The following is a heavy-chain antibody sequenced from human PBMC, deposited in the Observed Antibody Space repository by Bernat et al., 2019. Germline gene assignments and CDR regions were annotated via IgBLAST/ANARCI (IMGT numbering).Heavy chain of an antibody. V-gene: IGHV2-26*01. CDR1: GFSLSNARMG. Sequence: QVTLKESGPVLVKPTETLTLTCTVSGFSLSNARMGVSWIRQPPGKALEWLAHIFSNDEKSYSTSLKSRLTISKDTSKSQVVLTMTNMDPVDTATYYCARIRQGFWGGYYYYYYMDVWGKGTTVTVSS. J-gene: IGHJ6*03. CDR3: ARIRQGFWGGYYYYYYMDV. D-gene: IGHD3-3*01. CDR2: IFSNDEK.